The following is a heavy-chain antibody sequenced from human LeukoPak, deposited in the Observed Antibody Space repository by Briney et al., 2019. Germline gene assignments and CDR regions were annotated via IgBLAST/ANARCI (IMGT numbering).Heavy chain of an antibody. CDR1: AYTVTTYH. J-gene: IGHJ4*02. Sequence: ASVKVSCKALAYTVTTYHMHWVRQAPGQGLEWMGMINPSGGRTTYEKKFQGRVTMTSDTSTSTVYMELSSLRSEDTAIYYCAGRGERLFSDCGQGTLVTVSS. V-gene: IGHV1-46*01. D-gene: IGHD3-16*01. CDR3: AGRGERLFSD. CDR2: INPSGGRT.